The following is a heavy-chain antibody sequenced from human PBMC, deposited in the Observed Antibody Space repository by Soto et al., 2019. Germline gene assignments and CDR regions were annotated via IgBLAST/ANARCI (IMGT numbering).Heavy chain of an antibody. Sequence: QVQLVESGGGVVQPGRSLRLSCAASGFTFSSYAMHWVRQAPGKGLEWVAVISYDGSNKYYGDSVKGRFTISRDNSKNTLYLQMNSLRVEDTAVYYCARGYDILTGYYRTSGPGMDVCGQGTTVTVSS. J-gene: IGHJ6*02. CDR3: ARGYDILTGYYRTSGPGMDV. V-gene: IGHV3-30-3*01. CDR2: ISYDGSNK. CDR1: GFTFSSYA. D-gene: IGHD3-9*01.